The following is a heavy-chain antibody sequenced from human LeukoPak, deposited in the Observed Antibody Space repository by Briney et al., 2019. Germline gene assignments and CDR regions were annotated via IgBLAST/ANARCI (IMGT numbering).Heavy chain of an antibody. V-gene: IGHV4-61*02. CDR3: ARGRQWLVGDAFDM. J-gene: IGHJ3*02. Sequence: PSETWSLTCTVSGGSISSDNYSWCWIRQPAGKGLEWIGRVYTSGSTNYNPSLKSRVTISVDTSKKQFSLKLSSVTAADTAVYYCARGRQWLVGDAFDMWGQGTKVTVSS. CDR2: VYTSGST. D-gene: IGHD6-19*01. CDR1: GGSISSDNYS.